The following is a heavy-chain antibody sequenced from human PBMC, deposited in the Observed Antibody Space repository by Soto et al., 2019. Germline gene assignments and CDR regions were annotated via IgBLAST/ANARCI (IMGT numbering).Heavy chain of an antibody. D-gene: IGHD3-22*01. CDR2: ISNSSSYI. V-gene: IGHV3-21*01. CDR3: ASHPRDSSGYWYYFDY. CDR1: GFTFSSYS. Sequence: EVQLVESGGGLVKPGGSLRLSCAASGFTFSSYSMNWFRQAPGKGLEWASAISNSSSYIYYADSVKGRFTLSRDNAKNSRSLQMNSLRVEDTAVYYCASHPRDSSGYWYYFDYWGQGTLVTVSS. J-gene: IGHJ4*02.